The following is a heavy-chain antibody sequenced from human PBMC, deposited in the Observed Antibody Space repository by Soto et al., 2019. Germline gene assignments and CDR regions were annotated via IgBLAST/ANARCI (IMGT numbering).Heavy chain of an antibody. D-gene: IGHD3-22*01. Sequence: SETLSLTCAVYGGSFSGHSWTWIRQPPGKGLEWIGDINHSGRVNYSPSLKSRVTISLDTSKNQFSLTLSAVTAADTAMYYCSTRAYDTNGYYRFDPWGQGTLVTVSS. V-gene: IGHV4-34*01. CDR2: INHSGRV. CDR3: STRAYDTNGYYRFDP. CDR1: GGSFSGHS. J-gene: IGHJ5*01.